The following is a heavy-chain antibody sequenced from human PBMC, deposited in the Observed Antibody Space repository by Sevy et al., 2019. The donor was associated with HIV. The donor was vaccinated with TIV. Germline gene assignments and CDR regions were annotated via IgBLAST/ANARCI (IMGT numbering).Heavy chain of an antibody. V-gene: IGHV3-30*02. Sequence: GGSLRLSCAASGFTFNFHGMHWVRQAPGKGLEWVAFIWHDGSNKYMADSVKGPFTISRDNSKNTLFLQMNSLTVEDTAVYYCARETDNSARWLDPWGQGTLVTVSS. CDR1: GFTFNFHG. CDR3: ARETDNSARWLDP. J-gene: IGHJ5*02. D-gene: IGHD4-4*01. CDR2: IWHDGSNK.